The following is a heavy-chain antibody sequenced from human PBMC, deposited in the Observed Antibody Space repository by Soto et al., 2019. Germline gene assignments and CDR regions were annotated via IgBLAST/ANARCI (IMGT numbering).Heavy chain of an antibody. V-gene: IGHV4-4*09. CDR3: ARSYYDRSGYAVDP. Sequence: PSETLSLTCRVSGFSISDDYWSWIRQPPGKRLEWIGYMYKGGSINYNPSLKSRVTISVDTSKNQFSLKLSSVTAADTAVYYCARSYYDRSGYAVDPWGQGTLVTVSS. CDR2: MYKGGSI. J-gene: IGHJ5*02. D-gene: IGHD3-22*01. CDR1: GFSISDDY.